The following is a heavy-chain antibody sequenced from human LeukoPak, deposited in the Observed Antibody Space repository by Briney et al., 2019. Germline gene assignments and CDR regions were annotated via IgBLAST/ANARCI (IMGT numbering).Heavy chain of an antibody. CDR2: IYYNGNT. V-gene: IGHV4-59*01. CDR3: ARGRGNYYGMDV. CDR1: DGSINSYY. J-gene: IGHJ6*02. Sequence: SETLSLTCSVSDGSINSYYWNWIRRPPGKGLEWIGYIYYNGNTNYSPSLKSRVTMSVDTSKNLFSLKVSSVTAADTAVYYCARGRGNYYGMDVWGQGTTVTVSS.